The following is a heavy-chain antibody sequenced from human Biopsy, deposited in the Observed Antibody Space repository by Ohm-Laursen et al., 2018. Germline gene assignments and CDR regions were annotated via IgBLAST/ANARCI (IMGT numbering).Heavy chain of an antibody. J-gene: IGHJ4*02. CDR1: GFTFSDYA. CDR3: TKERRGWYSGR. Sequence: SLRLSCAASGFTFSDYAMHWVRQAPGKGLEWVAIITHDGSKTYYADSVEGRFTISRDQFKSTVYLQLNSLRTEDTAIYYCTKERRGWYSGRWGQGTLVTVSS. D-gene: IGHD6-19*01. V-gene: IGHV3-30*18. CDR2: ITHDGSKT.